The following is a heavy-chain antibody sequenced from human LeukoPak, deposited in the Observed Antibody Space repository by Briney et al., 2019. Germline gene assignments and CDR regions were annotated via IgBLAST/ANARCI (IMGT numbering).Heavy chain of an antibody. J-gene: IGHJ3*02. CDR1: GYTFTSYG. CDR3: ARDRRICSSTSCYTAAFDI. CDR2: ISAYNGNT. D-gene: IGHD2-2*02. Sequence: ASVKVSFKASGYTFTSYGISWVRQAPGQGLEWMGWISAYNGNTNYAQKLQGRVTMTTDTSTSTAYMELRSLRSDDTAVYYCARDRRICSSTSCYTAAFDIWGQGTMVTVSS. V-gene: IGHV1-18*01.